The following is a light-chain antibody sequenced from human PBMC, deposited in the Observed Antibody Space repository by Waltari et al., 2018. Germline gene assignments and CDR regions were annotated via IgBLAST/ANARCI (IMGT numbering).Light chain of an antibody. V-gene: IGKV3-20*01. CDR3: QQYDISPLT. J-gene: IGKJ4*01. CDR2: GAS. Sequence: EIVLTQSPCTLSLSPGERANRSCRASQTVRTTYLAWYQQKPGQAPTLLIYGASSRATGIPDRFSGSGSGTDFSLTISSLEPEDFAVYYCQQYDISPLTFGGGTKVEIK. CDR1: QTVRTTY.